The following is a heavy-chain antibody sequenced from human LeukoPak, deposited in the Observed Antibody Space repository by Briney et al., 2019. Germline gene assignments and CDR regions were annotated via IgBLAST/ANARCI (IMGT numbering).Heavy chain of an antibody. Sequence: GGSLRLSCAASGFTFSSYAMSWVRQAPGKGLEWVSAISGSGGSTYYADSVKGRFTISRDNSKNTLYLQMNSLRAEDTAVYYCAKSERMSRRWLQFSYYFDYWGQGTLVTVSS. D-gene: IGHD5-24*01. CDR3: AKSERMSRRWLQFSYYFDY. V-gene: IGHV3-23*01. CDR1: GFTFSSYA. J-gene: IGHJ4*02. CDR2: ISGSGGST.